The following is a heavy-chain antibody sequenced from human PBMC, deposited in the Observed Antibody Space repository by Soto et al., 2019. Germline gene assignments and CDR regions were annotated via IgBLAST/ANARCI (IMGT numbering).Heavy chain of an antibody. Sequence: PSETLSLTCTVSGGSISSGDYYWSWIRQPPGKGLEWIGYIYYSGSTYYNPSLKSRVTISVDTSKNQFSLKLSSVTAADTAVYYCAREANTRHRGYYFDYWGQGTLVTVPQ. V-gene: IGHV4-30-4*01. CDR2: IYYSGST. CDR3: AREANTRHRGYYFDY. J-gene: IGHJ4*02. CDR1: GGSISSGDYY.